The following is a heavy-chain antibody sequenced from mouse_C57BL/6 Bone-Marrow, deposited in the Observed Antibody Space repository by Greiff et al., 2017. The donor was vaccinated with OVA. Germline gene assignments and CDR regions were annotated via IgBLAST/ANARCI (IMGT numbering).Heavy chain of an antibody. J-gene: IGHJ1*03. D-gene: IGHD1-2*01. V-gene: IGHV1-74*01. CDR3: SIVATWYFDV. CDR1: GYTFTSYW. CDR2: IQPSDSDT. Sequence: QVQLQQPGAELVKPGASVSVSCKASGYTFTSYWMHWVKQRPGQGLEWMGRIQPSDSDTNYNQKFKGKATLTVDKSSSPAYMQLISLTSEDTAVYDCSIVATWYFDVWGTGTTVTVSS.